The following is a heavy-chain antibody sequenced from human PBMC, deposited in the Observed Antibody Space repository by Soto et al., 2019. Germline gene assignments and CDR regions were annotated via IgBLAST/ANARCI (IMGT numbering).Heavy chain of an antibody. CDR1: GGSISSGGYY. CDR2: IYKSGST. D-gene: IGHD3-22*01. J-gene: IGHJ4*02. V-gene: IGHV4-31*03. Sequence: PSETLSLTCTVSGGSISSGGYYWSRIRQHPGKGLEWIGYIYKSGSTYNNPSLKSRVTISGDTSKNQFSLKLSSVTAADTAVYYCGRGRYYYDSTGYQVFDYWGQGTLVTVSS. CDR3: GRGRYYYDSTGYQVFDY.